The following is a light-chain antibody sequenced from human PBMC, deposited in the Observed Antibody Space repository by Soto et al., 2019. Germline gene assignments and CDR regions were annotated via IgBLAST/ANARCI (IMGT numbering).Light chain of an antibody. J-gene: IGKJ4*01. CDR3: QQYNNWPPLT. CDR1: QSVSNN. V-gene: IGKV3D-15*01. Sequence: EIVMTQSPATLSVSPGERATLSCRASQSVSNNLAWYQQKPGQAPRLLIYGASTRATGLPARFSGSGSGTEFPLTISSLQSEDFAVYYCQQYNNWPPLTFGGGAKVEIK. CDR2: GAS.